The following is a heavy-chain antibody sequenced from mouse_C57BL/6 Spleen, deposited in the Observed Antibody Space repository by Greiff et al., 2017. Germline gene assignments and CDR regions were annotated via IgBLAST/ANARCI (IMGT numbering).Heavy chain of an antibody. CDR3: ANYYDDY. J-gene: IGHJ2*01. V-gene: IGHV1-82*01. CDR1: GYAFSSSW. Sequence: QVQLQQSGPELVKPGASVKISCKASGYAFSSSWMNWVKQRPGKGLEWIGRIYPGDGDTNYNGKFKGKATLTADKSSSTAYMQLSILTSEDSAVYFCANYYDDYWGQGTTLTVSS. CDR2: IYPGDGDT.